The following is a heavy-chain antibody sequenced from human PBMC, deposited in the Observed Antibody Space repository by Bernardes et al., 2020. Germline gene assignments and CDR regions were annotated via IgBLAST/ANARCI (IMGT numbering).Heavy chain of an antibody. J-gene: IGHJ4*02. CDR3: ARGPRVTIFVHTPRYFDY. CDR1: GGFFSGYY. D-gene: IGHD3-3*01. CDR2: INHSGST. V-gene: IGHV4-34*01. Sequence: SETLYLTCAVYGGFFSGYYWSWIRQPPGKGLEWIGEINHSGSTNYNPSLKSRVTISVDTSKNQFSLKLSSVTAADTAVYYCARGPRVTIFVHTPRYFDYWGQGTLVTVSS.